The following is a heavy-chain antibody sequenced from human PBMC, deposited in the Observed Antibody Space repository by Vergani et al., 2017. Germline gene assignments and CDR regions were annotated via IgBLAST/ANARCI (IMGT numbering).Heavy chain of an antibody. Sequence: QVQLKESGPGLVKPSETLSLTCSVSGYSISRGYYWGWIRQPPGKGLEWIATVFHSGGAYYNPSLRRRVTISVETSKNQFSLRLTTLTAADTAVYYCARQFWVSQGVGAFETWGRGTEVSVSS. V-gene: IGHV4-38-2*02. CDR3: ARQFWVSQGVGAFET. CDR1: GYSISRGYY. CDR2: VFHSGGA. D-gene: IGHD3-16*01. J-gene: IGHJ3*02.